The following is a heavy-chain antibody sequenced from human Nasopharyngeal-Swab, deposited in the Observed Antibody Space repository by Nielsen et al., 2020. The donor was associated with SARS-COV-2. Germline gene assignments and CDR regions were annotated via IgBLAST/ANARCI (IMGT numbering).Heavy chain of an antibody. Sequence: VSVKVSCKVSGYTLTDLSMHWVRQAPGKGLGWMGGFDPEDGVTNYAQKFQGRVTMTEDTSTDTAYMELSSLGSEDTAVYYCATDRIAAAGDLDYWGQGTLVTVSS. CDR3: ATDRIAAAGDLDY. J-gene: IGHJ4*02. D-gene: IGHD6-13*01. CDR1: GYTLTDLS. CDR2: FDPEDGVT. V-gene: IGHV1-24*01.